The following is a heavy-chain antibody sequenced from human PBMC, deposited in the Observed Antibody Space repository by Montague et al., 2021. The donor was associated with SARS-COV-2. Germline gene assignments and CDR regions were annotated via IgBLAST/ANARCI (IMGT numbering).Heavy chain of an antibody. CDR3: ARDRATTAAAGDGFDY. CDR1: GDSVSSNRAA. V-gene: IGHV6-1*01. J-gene: IGHJ4*02. CDR2: TYYSSKWYN. Sequence: CAIFGDSVSSNRAAWNWIRQSPPRGVEWLGRTYYSSKWYNNYALSVKSRITINPETSKNQFSLQLNSVAPEDTAIYYCARDRATTAAAGDGFDYWGQGTLVTVSS. D-gene: IGHD6-13*01.